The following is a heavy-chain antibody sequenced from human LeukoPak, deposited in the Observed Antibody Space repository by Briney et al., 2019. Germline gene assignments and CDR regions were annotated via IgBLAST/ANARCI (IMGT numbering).Heavy chain of an antibody. CDR1: GYTFTSFG. V-gene: IGHV1-18*01. CDR3: ARSALPDTRRPLRIRCFAP. J-gene: IGHJ5*02. D-gene: IGHD6-6*01. CDR2: MSAYNGNT. Sequence: SAKVSCKASGYTFTSFGISSVRQAPAQGLERMGWMSAYNGNTNYAQKLQGRVTMTTDTSTSTAYMELRSLRSDDTAVYYRARSALPDTRRPLRIRCFAPWGQGTLVTVHS.